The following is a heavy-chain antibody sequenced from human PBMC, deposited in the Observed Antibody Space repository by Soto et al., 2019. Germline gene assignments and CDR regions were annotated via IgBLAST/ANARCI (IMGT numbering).Heavy chain of an antibody. CDR3: ASDDGRNSPPGY. CDR1: GFTFSSYA. J-gene: IGHJ4*02. Sequence: QVQLVESGGGVVQPGRSLRLSCAASGFTFSSYAMHWVRQAPGMGLEWVAVISHDGSNKYYADSVKGRFTISRDNSKNKLYLQMTSLRAEDTAVYYCASDDGRNSPPGYWGQGTLVTVSP. D-gene: IGHD7-27*01. CDR2: ISHDGSNK. V-gene: IGHV3-30-3*01.